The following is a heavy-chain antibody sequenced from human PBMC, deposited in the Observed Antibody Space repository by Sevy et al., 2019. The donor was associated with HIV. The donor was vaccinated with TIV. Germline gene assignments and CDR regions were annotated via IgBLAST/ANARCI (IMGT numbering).Heavy chain of an antibody. Sequence: SETLSLTCTVSGGSISSSTYYWGWIRQPPGKGLEWIAIIYYSGSTYYNPSLESRVTMSVATSKNQFSLRLSSVTAADTAVYYCARHYNNYTKYYYYIDVWGKGTTVTVSS. CDR1: GGSISSSTYY. CDR3: ARHYNNYTKYYYYIDV. V-gene: IGHV4-39*01. CDR2: IYYSGST. J-gene: IGHJ6*03. D-gene: IGHD4-4*01.